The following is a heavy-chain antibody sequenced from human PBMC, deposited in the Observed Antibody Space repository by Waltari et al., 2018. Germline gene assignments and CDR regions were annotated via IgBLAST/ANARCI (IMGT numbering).Heavy chain of an antibody. CDR1: GGSISSYY. CDR3: ARVRGGYPQLFGYMDV. CDR2: IYSSGST. Sequence: QVQLQESGPGLVKPSETLSLTCSVSGGSISSYYWSWIRQPAGKGLEWFGRIYSSGSTNYNPSLQSRVTRSVDTSKNQFSLKLNSVTAADTAVYYCARVRGGYPQLFGYMDVWGKGTTVTISS. J-gene: IGHJ6*03. D-gene: IGHD2-2*01. V-gene: IGHV4-4*07.